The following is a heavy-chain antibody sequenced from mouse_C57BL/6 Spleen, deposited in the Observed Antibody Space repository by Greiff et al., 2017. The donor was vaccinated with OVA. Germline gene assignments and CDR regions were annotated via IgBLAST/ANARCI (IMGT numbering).Heavy chain of an antibody. CDR3: ARLLGDWYFDV. V-gene: IGHV5-9*01. CDR1: GFTFSSYT. Sequence: EVQRVESGGGLVKPGGSLKLSCAASGFTFSSYTMSWVRQTPEKRLEWVATISGGGGNTYYPDSVKGRFTISRDNAKNTLYLQMSSLRSEDTALYYCARLLGDWYFDVWGTGTTVTVSS. J-gene: IGHJ1*03. D-gene: IGHD4-1*01. CDR2: ISGGGGNT.